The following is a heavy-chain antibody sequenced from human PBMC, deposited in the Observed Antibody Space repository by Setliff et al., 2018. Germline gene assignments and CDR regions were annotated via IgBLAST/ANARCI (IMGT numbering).Heavy chain of an antibody. Sequence: GGSLRLSCAVSGFTFSKAWMHWVRQAPGKGLEWVGRVKSNTGGGAIDYAAPVKGRFTISRDDSKNTVFLQMNSLKTEDTAIYYCVRALAYYYMDVWGKGTTVTVSS. J-gene: IGHJ6*03. V-gene: IGHV3-15*07. D-gene: IGHD1-26*01. CDR2: VKSNTGGGAI. CDR1: GFTFSKAW. CDR3: VRALAYYYMDV.